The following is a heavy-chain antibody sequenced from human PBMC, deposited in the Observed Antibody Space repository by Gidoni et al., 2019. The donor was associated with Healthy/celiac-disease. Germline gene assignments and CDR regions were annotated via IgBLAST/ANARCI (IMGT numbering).Heavy chain of an antibody. V-gene: IGHV4-59*01. CDR1: GGSISSYY. D-gene: IGHD2-21*01. J-gene: IGHJ4*02. Sequence: QVQLQESGPGLVKPSETLSLTCTVSGGSISSYYWSWIRQPPGKGLEWIGYIYYSGSTNYNPSLKSRVTISVDTSKNQFSLKLSSVTAADTAVYYCARNPGDGLDYWGQGTLVTVSS. CDR2: IYYSGST. CDR3: ARNPGDGLDY.